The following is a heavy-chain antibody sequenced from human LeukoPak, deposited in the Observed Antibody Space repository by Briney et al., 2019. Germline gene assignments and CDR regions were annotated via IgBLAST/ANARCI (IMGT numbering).Heavy chain of an antibody. V-gene: IGHV4-39*07. CDR2: INHSGST. J-gene: IGHJ4*02. CDR3: ARGQRYFDWLFQLSQFTY. D-gene: IGHD3-9*01. CDR1: GGSISSSSYY. Sequence: SETLSLTCTVSGGSISSSSYYWGWIRQPPGKGLEWIGEINHSGSTNYNPSLKSRVTISVDTSKNQFSLKLSSVTAADTAVYYCARGQRYFDWLFQLSQFTYWGQGTLVTVSS.